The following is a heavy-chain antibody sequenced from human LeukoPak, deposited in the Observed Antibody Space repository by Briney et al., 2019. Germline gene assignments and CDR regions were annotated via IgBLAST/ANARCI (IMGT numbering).Heavy chain of an antibody. D-gene: IGHD6-13*01. V-gene: IGHV4-59*12. CDR2: IYYSGST. J-gene: IGHJ4*02. CDR1: GGSISSCY. CDR3: AKDVSGIAAAGHFDY. Sequence: SETLSLTCTVSGGSISSCYWSWIRQPPGKGLEWIGYIYYSGSTNYNPSLKSRVTISVDTSKNQFSLKLSSVTAADTAVYYCAKDVSGIAAAGHFDYWGQGTLVTVSS.